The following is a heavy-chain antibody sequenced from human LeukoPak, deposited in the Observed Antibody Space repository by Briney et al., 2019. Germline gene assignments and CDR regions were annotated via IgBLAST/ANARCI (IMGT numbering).Heavy chain of an antibody. J-gene: IGHJ3*02. V-gene: IGHV4-59*01. CDR2: IYYSGST. CDR1: GGSISSYY. D-gene: IGHD3-22*01. Sequence: PSETLPLTCTVSGGSISSYYWSWIRQPPGKGLEWIGYIYYSGSTNYNPSLKSRVTISVDTSKNQFSLKLSSVTAADTAVYYCARERDYYDSSGYLLLDAFDIWGQGTMVTVSS. CDR3: ARERDYYDSSGYLLLDAFDI.